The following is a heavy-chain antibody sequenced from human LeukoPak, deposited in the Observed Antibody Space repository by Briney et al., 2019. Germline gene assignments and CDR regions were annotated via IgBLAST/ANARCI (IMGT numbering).Heavy chain of an antibody. CDR2: INHSGST. CDR3: ARLTTVTTNYYYGMDV. J-gene: IGHJ6*02. Sequence: PSETLSLTCVVYGGSFSGYYWSWIRQPPGKGLEWIGEINHSGSTNYNPSLKSRVTISVDTSKNQFSLKLSSVTAADTAVYYCARLTTVTTNYYYGMDVWGQGTTVTVSS. V-gene: IGHV4-34*01. CDR1: GGSFSGYY. D-gene: IGHD4-17*01.